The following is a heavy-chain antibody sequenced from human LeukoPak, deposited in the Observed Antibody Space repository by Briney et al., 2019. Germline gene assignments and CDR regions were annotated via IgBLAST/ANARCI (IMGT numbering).Heavy chain of an antibody. V-gene: IGHV1-69*06. D-gene: IGHD2-15*01. J-gene: IGHJ4*02. CDR1: GGTFSSYA. Sequence: SVKVSCKASGGTFSSYAISWVRQAPGQGLEWMGGIIPIFGTANYAQKFQGRVTITADKSTSTAYMELSSLRSEDTAVYYCARVDRGYCSGGSCYFDYWGQGTLVTVSS. CDR3: ARVDRGYCSGGSCYFDY. CDR2: IIPIFGTA.